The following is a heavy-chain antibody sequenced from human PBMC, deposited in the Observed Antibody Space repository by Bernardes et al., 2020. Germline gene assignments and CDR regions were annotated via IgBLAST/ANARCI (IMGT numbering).Heavy chain of an antibody. Sequence: SETLSLTCAVSGGSISSSNWWSWVRQPPGKGLEWIGEIYHSGSTNYNPSLKSRVTISVDKSKNQFSLKLSSVTAADTAVYYCASVGYCSSTSCYTRYYYYYYMDVWGKGTTVTVSS. J-gene: IGHJ6*03. CDR1: GGSISSSNW. CDR2: IYHSGST. D-gene: IGHD2-2*02. V-gene: IGHV4-4*02. CDR3: ASVGYCSSTSCYTRYYYYYYMDV.